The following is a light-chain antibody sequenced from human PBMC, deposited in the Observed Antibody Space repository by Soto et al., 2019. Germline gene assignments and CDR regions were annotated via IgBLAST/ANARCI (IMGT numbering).Light chain of an antibody. Sequence: EIVLTQSPDTLSLSPGERATLSCRASQSLSINYLAWYQQKPGQAPRLLIYGASSRATGIPDRFSGSGSGTDFTLTISRLEPEDFAVYYCQQYGSSPITFGQGTRLEIK. CDR1: QSLSINY. CDR3: QQYGSSPIT. V-gene: IGKV3-20*01. CDR2: GAS. J-gene: IGKJ5*01.